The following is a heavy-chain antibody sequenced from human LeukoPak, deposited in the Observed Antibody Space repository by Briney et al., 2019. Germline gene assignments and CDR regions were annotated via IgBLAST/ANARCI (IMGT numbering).Heavy chain of an antibody. CDR2: IDGTSTYI. D-gene: IGHD6-25*01. CDR3: VAAAGYYFDY. J-gene: IGHJ4*02. CDR1: GFSFITYS. V-gene: IGHV3-21*01. Sequence: GGSLRLSCAASGFSFITYSMNWVRQAPGKGLEWVSSIDGTSTYIFYADSLKGRVTISRDNAKNSLILHMNSLRAEDTAVYYCVAAAGYYFDYWGQGTLVTVSS.